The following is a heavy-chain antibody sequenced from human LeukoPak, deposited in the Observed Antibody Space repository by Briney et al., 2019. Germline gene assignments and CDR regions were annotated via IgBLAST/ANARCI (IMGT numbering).Heavy chain of an antibody. Sequence: GESLKISCKGSGYSFSSFWIGWVRQMPGKGLGWMGIIYPGYSDTRHSPSFQGQVTIAPDKTHSTAYLQWSSLKASDTAMYYCARHIDLTAPIDYWGQGTLVTVSS. V-gene: IGHV5-51*01. CDR1: GYSFSSFW. J-gene: IGHJ4*02. CDR2: IYPGYSDT. D-gene: IGHD3-3*01. CDR3: ARHIDLTAPIDY.